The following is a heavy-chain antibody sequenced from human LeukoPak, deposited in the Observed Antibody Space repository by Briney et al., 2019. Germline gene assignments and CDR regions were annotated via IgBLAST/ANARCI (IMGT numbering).Heavy chain of an antibody. J-gene: IGHJ4*02. D-gene: IGHD3-16*01. CDR1: GFTFSSYG. Sequence: GGSLRLSCAASGFTFSSYGVHWVRQAPGKGLEWVAVISYDGSSKYYADSVKGRFTISRDNSKNTLYLQMNSLRAEDTAVYYCARDDRYDYVWGSLDYWGQGTLVTVSS. CDR2: ISYDGSSK. V-gene: IGHV3-30*03. CDR3: ARDDRYDYVWGSLDY.